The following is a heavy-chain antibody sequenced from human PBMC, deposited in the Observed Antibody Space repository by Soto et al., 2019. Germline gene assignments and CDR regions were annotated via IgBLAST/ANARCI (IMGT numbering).Heavy chain of an antibody. CDR3: ARRIVAAGYDAFDI. J-gene: IGHJ3*02. CDR1: GYSISSGYY. D-gene: IGHD6-13*01. V-gene: IGHV4-38-2*02. CDR2: IYHRGGT. Sequence: SETLSLTCTVSGYSISSGYYWGWIRQPPGRGLEWIGSIYHRGGTYYNPSLRSRVTISVDPPKNQFSLKLSSVTAADTAVYYCARRIVAAGYDAFDIWGRGTMVTVSS.